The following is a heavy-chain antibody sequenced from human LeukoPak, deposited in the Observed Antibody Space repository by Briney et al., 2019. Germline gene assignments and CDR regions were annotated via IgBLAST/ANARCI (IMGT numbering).Heavy chain of an antibody. Sequence: GGSLSLSCAASGFTFSNYWMSWVRQAPGKGLEWVANIKEDGSEKYYVDSVKGRFTISRDNARNTLYLQMNSLRAEDTAVYYCASGRQLGYWGQGTLVTVSS. CDR3: ASGRQLGY. V-gene: IGHV3-7*01. CDR2: IKEDGSEK. J-gene: IGHJ4*02. CDR1: GFTFSNYW. D-gene: IGHD6-13*01.